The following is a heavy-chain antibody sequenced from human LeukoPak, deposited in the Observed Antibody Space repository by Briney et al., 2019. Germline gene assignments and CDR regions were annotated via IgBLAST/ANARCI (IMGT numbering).Heavy chain of an antibody. J-gene: IGHJ6*02. D-gene: IGHD3-3*01. CDR2: INQGGSER. CDR1: GVSFSNYW. Sequence: SGGSLRLSCAASGVSFSNYWMHWVRQPPGKGLEWVANINQGGSERHYVGSVEGRFTISRDNAKNSLYLQVSSLRAEDTAVYYCARDSGVAYSLDVWGQGTTVTVSS. CDR3: ARDSGVAYSLDV. V-gene: IGHV3-7*03.